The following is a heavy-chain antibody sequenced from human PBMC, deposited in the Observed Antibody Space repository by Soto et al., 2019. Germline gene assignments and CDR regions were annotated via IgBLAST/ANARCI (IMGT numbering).Heavy chain of an antibody. V-gene: IGHV5-51*03. J-gene: IGHJ4*02. Sequence: EVQLVQSGAEVKKPGESLKISCKGSGYTFTDYWIGWVRQMPGKGLEWMGIIYPGDSDSRYSPSFQGQVTISADKSISTAYLQWSSLKASDAAIYYCARRCPAQSWCSGWPDYWGQGTLVTVSS. CDR1: GYTFTDYW. CDR2: IYPGDSDS. CDR3: ARRCPAQSWCSGWPDY. D-gene: IGHD6-19*01.